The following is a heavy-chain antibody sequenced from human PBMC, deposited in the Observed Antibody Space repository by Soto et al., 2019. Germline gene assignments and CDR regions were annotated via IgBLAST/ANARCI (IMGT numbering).Heavy chain of an antibody. CDR2: IIPIFGTA. J-gene: IGHJ5*02. CDR1: GYTFTSYA. D-gene: IGHD6-19*01. Sequence: QVQLVQSGAEVKKPGASVKVSCKASGYTFTSYAISWVRQAPGQGLEWMGGIIPIFGTANYAQKFQGRVTITADESTSTAYMELSSLRSEDTAVYYCARDLGAVAGTGRFYNWFDPWGQGTLVTVSS. V-gene: IGHV1-69*01. CDR3: ARDLGAVAGTGRFYNWFDP.